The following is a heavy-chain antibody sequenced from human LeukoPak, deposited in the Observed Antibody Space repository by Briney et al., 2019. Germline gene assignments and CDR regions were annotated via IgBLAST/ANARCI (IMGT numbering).Heavy chain of an antibody. D-gene: IGHD7-27*01. J-gene: IGHJ4*02. Sequence: GGSLRLSCAASGFTFSSYGMHWVRQAPGKGLEGVAVISYDGSNKYYADSVKGRFTISRDNSKNTLYLQMNSPRAEDTAAYYCAKDGNWARFENWGQGTLVTVSS. CDR1: GFTFSSYG. CDR2: ISYDGSNK. V-gene: IGHV3-30*18. CDR3: AKDGNWARFEN.